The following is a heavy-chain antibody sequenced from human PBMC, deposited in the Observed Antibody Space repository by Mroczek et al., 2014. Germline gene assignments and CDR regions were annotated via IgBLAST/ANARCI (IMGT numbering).Heavy chain of an antibody. D-gene: IGHD4-23*01. CDR1: GYTFTSYD. J-gene: IGHJ6*02. V-gene: IGHV1-8*01. CDR2: MNPNSGNT. CDR3: ARDYGGNAPEDGYYYYGMDV. Sequence: QLVESGAEVKKPGASVKVSCKASGYTFTSYDINWVRQATGQGLEWMGWMNPNSGNTGYAQKFQGRVTMTRNTSISTAYMELSSLRSEDTAVYYCARDYGGNAPEDGYYYYGMDVWGQGTTVTVSS.